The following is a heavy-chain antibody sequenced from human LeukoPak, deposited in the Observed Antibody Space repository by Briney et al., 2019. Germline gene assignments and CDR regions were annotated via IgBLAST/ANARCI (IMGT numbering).Heavy chain of an antibody. CDR2: ISGGGDFI. J-gene: IGHJ4*02. Sequence: GGSLRLSCAASGFTFSNYAVNWVRQAPGKGLEWVSAISGGGDFIYYAESVKGRFTISRDNSKSTVYLQMNSLRAEDTAIYYCAKVAGSSLSRARFDYWGPGTLVTASS. CDR3: AKVAGSSLSRARFDY. V-gene: IGHV3-23*01. D-gene: IGHD6-6*01. CDR1: GFTFSNYA.